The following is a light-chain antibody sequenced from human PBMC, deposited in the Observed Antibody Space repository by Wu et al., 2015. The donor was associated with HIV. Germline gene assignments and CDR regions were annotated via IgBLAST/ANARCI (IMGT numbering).Light chain of an antibody. V-gene: IGKV3-15*01. CDR3: QQYNNWPXA. CDR1: QSVSSN. CDR2: GAS. Sequence: EIVMTQSPATLSVSPGERATLSCRASQSVSSNLAWYQQKPGQAPRLLIYGASTRATGIPARFSGSGSGTEFTLTISSMQSEDFAVYYCQQYNNWPXAFGQGPRWKS. J-gene: IGKJ1*01.